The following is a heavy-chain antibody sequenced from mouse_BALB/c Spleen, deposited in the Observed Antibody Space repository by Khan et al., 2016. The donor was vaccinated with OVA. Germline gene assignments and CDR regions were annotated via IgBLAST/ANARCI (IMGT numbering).Heavy chain of an antibody. CDR3: ARDRIDY. V-gene: IGHV1-7*01. CDR1: GYTFSSYW. Sequence: QVQLQQSGAEQAKPGASVKMSCKTSGYTFSSYWMHWVKQRPGQGLEWIGYINPTSGYTEYNEKFKDKATLSADKSSSTAYMQLTSLTSEDSAVYYGARDRIDYWGQGTTLPVSS. CDR2: INPTSGYT. J-gene: IGHJ2*01.